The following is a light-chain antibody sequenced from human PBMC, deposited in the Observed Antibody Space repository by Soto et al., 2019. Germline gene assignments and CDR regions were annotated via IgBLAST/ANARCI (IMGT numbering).Light chain of an antibody. CDR1: NSNIGADSE. J-gene: IGLJ2*01. Sequence: QSVLTQPPSVSGAPGQRVTISCTGSNSNIGADSEVHWYQQFPGTAPKLLISNNTSRPSGVPGRFSGSRSGTSASLAITRLQSEDAADYLCQSFDSSLTAPILGVGTKLTVL. CDR3: QSFDSSLTAPI. CDR2: NNT. V-gene: IGLV1-40*01.